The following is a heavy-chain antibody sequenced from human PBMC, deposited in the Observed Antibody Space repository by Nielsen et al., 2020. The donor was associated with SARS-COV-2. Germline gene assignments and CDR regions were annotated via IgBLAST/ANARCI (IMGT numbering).Heavy chain of an antibody. J-gene: IGHJ3*02. D-gene: IGHD5-18*01. Sequence: WVRQAPGQGLEWMGGIIPIFGTANYAQKFQGRVTITADESTSTAYMELSSLRSEDTAVYYCAREATRGYSYGSDAFDIWGQGTMVTVSS. CDR3: AREATRGYSYGSDAFDI. V-gene: IGHV1-69*01. CDR2: IIPIFGTA.